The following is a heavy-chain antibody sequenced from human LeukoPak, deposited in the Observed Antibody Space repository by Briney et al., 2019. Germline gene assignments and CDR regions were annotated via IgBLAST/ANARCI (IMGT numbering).Heavy chain of an antibody. CDR2: INSDGSST. CDR3: ARSATGAFDI. V-gene: IGHV3-74*01. D-gene: IGHD1-14*01. CDR1: GFTFSSYW. J-gene: IGHJ3*02. Sequence: GGSLSLSCAASGFTFSSYWMHWVRQAPGKGLVWVSRINSDGSSTNYADSVKGRSTISRDNAKNTLYLQLNNLRAEDTAVYYCARSATGAFDIWGQGTVATVSS.